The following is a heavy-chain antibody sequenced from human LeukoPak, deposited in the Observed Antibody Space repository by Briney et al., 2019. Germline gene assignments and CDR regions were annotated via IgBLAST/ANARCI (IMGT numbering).Heavy chain of an antibody. D-gene: IGHD1-26*01. CDR3: ARGVGATHYFDY. CDR2: IYYSGST. V-gene: IGHV4-59*01. CDR1: GGSISSYY. J-gene: IGHJ4*02. Sequence: PSETLSLTCTVSGGSISSYYWSWIRQPPGKGLEWIGYIYYSGSTNYNPSLKSRVTISVDTSKNQFSLKLSSVTAADTAVYYCARGVGATHYFDYWGQGTLVTVSS.